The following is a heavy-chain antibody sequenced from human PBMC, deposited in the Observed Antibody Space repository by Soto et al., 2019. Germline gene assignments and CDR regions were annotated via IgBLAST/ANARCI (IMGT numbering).Heavy chain of an antibody. CDR2: IIPIFGTA. CDR1: GGTFSSYA. V-gene: IGHV1-69*05. CDR3: ARGGDHLKSYYYGMDV. J-gene: IGHJ6*02. Sequence: QVQLVQSGAEVKKPGSSVKVSCKASGGTFSSYAISWVRQAPGQGLEWMGGIIPIFGTANYAQKFQGRVTITXAEXTXKAYMELSSLRSEDTAVYYCARGGDHLKSYYYGMDVWGQGTTVTVSS.